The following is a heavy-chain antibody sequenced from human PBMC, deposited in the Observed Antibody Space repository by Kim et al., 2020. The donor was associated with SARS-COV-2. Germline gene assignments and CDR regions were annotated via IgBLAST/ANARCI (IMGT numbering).Heavy chain of an antibody. CDR2: INPDSGVT. Sequence: ASVKVSCKTSGYTFTTRYLHWVRQAPGHGLEWMGQINPDSGVTDYAQRFQGRVTMTRDKSISTVYMELSSLRSDDTVVYYCARGNTETIDYWGQGTLVTVSS. CDR1: GYTFTTRY. V-gene: IGHV1-2*05. CDR3: ARGNTETIDY. J-gene: IGHJ4*02.